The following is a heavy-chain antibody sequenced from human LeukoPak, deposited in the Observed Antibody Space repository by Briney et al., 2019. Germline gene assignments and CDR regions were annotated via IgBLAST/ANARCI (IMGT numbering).Heavy chain of an antibody. D-gene: IGHD1-14*01. CDR2: IYYSGST. V-gene: IGHV4-59*01. CDR3: ASHAEEYDAFDI. CDR1: GGSISSYY. J-gene: IGHJ3*02. Sequence: SETLSLTCTVSGGSISSYYWSWIRQPPGKGLEWIGYIYYSGSTNYNPSLKSRVTISVDTSKNQFSLKLSSVTAADTAVYYCASHAEEYDAFDIWGQGTMVTVSS.